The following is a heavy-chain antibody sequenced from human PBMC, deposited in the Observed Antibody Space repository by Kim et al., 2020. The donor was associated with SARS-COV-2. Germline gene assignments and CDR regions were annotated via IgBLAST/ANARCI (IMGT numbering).Heavy chain of an antibody. J-gene: IGHJ6*02. CDR2: INQDGSEK. V-gene: IGHV3-7*03. Sequence: GGSLRLSCAASGFTFSSYWMSWVRQAPGKGLEWVANINQDGSEKNYVDSVKGRFTISRDNAKNSLYLQMNSLRAEDTAVYYCARHAGTGGMDVWGQGTTVTVSS. D-gene: IGHD6-13*01. CDR1: GFTFSSYW. CDR3: ARHAGTGGMDV.